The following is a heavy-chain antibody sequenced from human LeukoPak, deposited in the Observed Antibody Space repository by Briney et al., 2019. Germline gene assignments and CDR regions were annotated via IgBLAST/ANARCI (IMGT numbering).Heavy chain of an antibody. V-gene: IGHV4-59*08. CDR1: GGSISSYY. CDR2: IYYSGST. D-gene: IGHD3-10*01. CDR3: ARHRARGGSGIVHWFDP. J-gene: IGHJ5*02. Sequence: PSETLSLTCTVSGGSISSYYWSWIRQPPGKGLEWIGYIYYSGSTNYNPSLKSRVTISVDTSKNQFSLKLSSVTAADTAVYYCARHRARGGSGIVHWFDPWGQGTLVTVSS.